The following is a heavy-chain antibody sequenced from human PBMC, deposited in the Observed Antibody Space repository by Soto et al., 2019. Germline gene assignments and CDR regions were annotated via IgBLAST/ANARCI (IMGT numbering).Heavy chain of an antibody. Sequence: QVQLVQSGAEVKKPGSSVKVSCKTSGGTFSSYTISWVRQAPGQGLEWMGRIIPILGIANYAQKFQGRVTIIADKSTSTAYMELSSLRSEDTAVYYCAREVTNWFDPWGQGTLVTVSS. CDR1: GGTFSSYT. V-gene: IGHV1-69*08. J-gene: IGHJ5*02. CDR2: IIPILGIA. D-gene: IGHD2-21*02. CDR3: AREVTNWFDP.